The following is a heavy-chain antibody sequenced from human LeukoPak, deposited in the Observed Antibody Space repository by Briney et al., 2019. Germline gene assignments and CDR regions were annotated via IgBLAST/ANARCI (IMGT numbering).Heavy chain of an antibody. CDR3: TRRYDILTGPPDY. CDR1: GFTFSGPA. D-gene: IGHD3-9*01. Sequence: PGGSLRLSCAASGFTFSGPAMHWVRQASGKGLEWVGRIRSKANSYATAYAASVKGRFTISRDDSKNTAYLQMNSLKTEDTAVYYCTRRYDILTGPPDYWGQGTLVTVSS. CDR2: IRSKANSYAT. J-gene: IGHJ4*02. V-gene: IGHV3-73*01.